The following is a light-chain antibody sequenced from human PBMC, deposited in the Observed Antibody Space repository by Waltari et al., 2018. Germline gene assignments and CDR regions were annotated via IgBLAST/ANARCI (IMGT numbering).Light chain of an antibody. CDR3: QQTYTTPTWT. CDR1: QTISKY. J-gene: IGKJ1*01. Sequence: DIQMTQSPLSLSASVGDRVPIPCRARQTISKYLNWYQQKPGKAPKLLIHAASRLQSGVPSRISGSGSETEFTLTTNSLQLEDVVIYYCQQTYTTPTWTFGQGTRVEIK. V-gene: IGKV1-39*01. CDR2: AAS.